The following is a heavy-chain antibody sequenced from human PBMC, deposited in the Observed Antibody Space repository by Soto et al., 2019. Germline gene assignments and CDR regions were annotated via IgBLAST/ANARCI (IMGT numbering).Heavy chain of an antibody. J-gene: IGHJ5*02. CDR2: INHSGST. CDR3: ARGPDGEVVAATLSWFDP. D-gene: IGHD2-15*01. V-gene: IGHV4-34*01. CDR1: GGSFSGYY. Sequence: PSETLSLTCAVHGGSFSGYYWSWIRQPPGKGLEWIGEINHSGSTNYNPSLKSRVTISVDTSKNQFSLKLSSVTAADTAVYYCARGPDGEVVAATLSWFDPWGQGTLVTVSS.